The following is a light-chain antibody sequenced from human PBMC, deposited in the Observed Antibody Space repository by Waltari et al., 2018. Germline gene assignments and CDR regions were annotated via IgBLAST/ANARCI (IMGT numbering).Light chain of an antibody. Sequence: QSVLTQPPSASGTPGQRVIISCSGTMSNIGNNPVNWYQQLPGTAPKVLSYNDNRGPWGVPYRFSVSKSGPSASLAISGLQSDDEADYYCAARDDSLNVWVFGGGTKVTVL. J-gene: IGLJ3*02. CDR2: NDN. CDR3: AARDDSLNVWV. CDR1: MSNIGNNP. V-gene: IGLV1-44*01.